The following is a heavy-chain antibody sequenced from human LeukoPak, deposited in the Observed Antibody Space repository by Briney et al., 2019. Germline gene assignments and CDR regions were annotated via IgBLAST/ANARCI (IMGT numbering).Heavy chain of an antibody. J-gene: IGHJ6*03. CDR2: MNPNSGNT. CDR3: ARQPHCSSTSCYTGYYYYYMDV. V-gene: IGHV1-8*03. Sequence: ASVKVSCKASGGTFTSYDINWVRQATGQGLEWMGWMNPNSGNTGYAQKFQGRVTITRNTSISTAYMELSSLRSEDTAVYYCARQPHCSSTSCYTGYYYYYMDVWGKGTTVTVSS. CDR1: GGTFTSYD. D-gene: IGHD2-2*02.